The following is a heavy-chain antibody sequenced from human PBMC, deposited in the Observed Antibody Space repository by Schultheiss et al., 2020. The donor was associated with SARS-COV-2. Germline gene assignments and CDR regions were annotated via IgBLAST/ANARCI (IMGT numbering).Heavy chain of an antibody. D-gene: IGHD4-17*01. CDR1: GYSISSGYY. CDR3: ARGPFTVTTHPPDY. Sequence: SQTLSLTCAVSGYSISSGYYWSWIRQPPGKGLEWLGEISHGGSTNYNPSLKSRVIISVDTSKNQFSLKLSSVTAADTAVYYCARGPFTVTTHPPDYWGQGTLVTVSS. CDR2: ISHGGST. V-gene: IGHV4-34*01. J-gene: IGHJ4*02.